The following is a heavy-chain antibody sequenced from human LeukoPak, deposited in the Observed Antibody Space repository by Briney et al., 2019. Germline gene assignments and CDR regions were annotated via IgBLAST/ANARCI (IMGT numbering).Heavy chain of an antibody. D-gene: IGHD5-18*01. CDR3: ARVSSYGNFDY. CDR1: GFTFDDYG. V-gene: IGHV3-20*04. CDR2: INWNGGST. Sequence: GGSLRLSCAASGFTFDDYGMSWVRQAPGKGLEWVSGINWNGGSTGYADSVKGRLTISRDNAKNSLYLQMNSLRAEDTALYYCARVSSYGNFDYWGQGTLVTVSS. J-gene: IGHJ4*02.